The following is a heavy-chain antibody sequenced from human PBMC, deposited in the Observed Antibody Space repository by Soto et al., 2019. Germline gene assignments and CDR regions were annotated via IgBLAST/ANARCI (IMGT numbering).Heavy chain of an antibody. CDR3: ARGQLVSAFDI. Sequence: PSESLSLTCTVSGDSISSYYWSWIRQPPGKGLEWIGYIYYSGSTYYNPSRKSRVTISVDTSKNQFSLKLSSVTAADTAVYYCARGQLVSAFDIWGQGTMVTVSS. CDR2: IYYSGST. J-gene: IGHJ3*02. D-gene: IGHD6-6*01. CDR1: GDSISSYY. V-gene: IGHV4-59*08.